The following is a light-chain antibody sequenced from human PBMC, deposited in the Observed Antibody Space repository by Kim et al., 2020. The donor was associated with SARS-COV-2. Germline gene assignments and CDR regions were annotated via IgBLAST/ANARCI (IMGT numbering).Light chain of an antibody. V-gene: IGLV3-9*01. CDR3: QVWDSSAVV. CDR1: NIGSKN. J-gene: IGLJ2*01. CDR2: RDS. Sequence: SYELTQPLSVSVALGQTARITCGGNNIGSKNVHWYQQKPGQAPVLVIYRDSNRPSGIPERFSGSNSGNTATLTISRAQAGDEADYYCQVWDSSAVVFGGGNQVTVL.